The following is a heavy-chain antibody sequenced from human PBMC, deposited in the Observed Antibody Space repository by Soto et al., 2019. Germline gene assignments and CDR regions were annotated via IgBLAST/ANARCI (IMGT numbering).Heavy chain of an antibody. CDR2: FIPILDMA. J-gene: IGHJ4*02. D-gene: IGHD2-21*01. CDR1: GGTFNTYT. Sequence: QVQVVQSGAEVKKPESSVKVSCKPSGGTFNTYTVNWVRLAPGHGLEWMGRFIPILDMANYAQKFQDRVTITADRSTFTAYMELNCQTSDDTTVYYCAITYCRDNSCPRYFNFWGSGTRVTVSS. V-gene: IGHV1-69*02. CDR3: AITYCRDNSCPRYFNF.